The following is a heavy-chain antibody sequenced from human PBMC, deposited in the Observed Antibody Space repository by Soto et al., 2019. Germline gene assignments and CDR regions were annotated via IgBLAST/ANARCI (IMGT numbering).Heavy chain of an antibody. J-gene: IGHJ4*02. D-gene: IGHD3-16*01. Sequence: QVQLQQWGAGLLKPSETLSLTCAVYGGSFSGYYWSWIRQPPGKGLEWIGEINHSGSTNYNPSLKSRVTISVDTSKNQFSLKLSSVTAADTAVYYCVRGNTFGGRYDDYWGQGTLVTVSS. V-gene: IGHV4-34*01. CDR1: GGSFSGYY. CDR2: INHSGST. CDR3: VRGNTFGGRYDDY.